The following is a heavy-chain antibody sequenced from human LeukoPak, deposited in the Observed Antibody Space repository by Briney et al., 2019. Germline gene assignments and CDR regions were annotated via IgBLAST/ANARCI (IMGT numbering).Heavy chain of an antibody. J-gene: IGHJ5*02. D-gene: IGHD6-19*01. Sequence: SETLSLTCTVSGGSISSGGYYWSWIRQPPGKGLEWIGYIYHSGSTYYNPSLKSRVTISVDRSKNQFSLKLSSVTAADTAVYYCARSIAVAGTNWFDPWGQGTLVTVSS. CDR3: ARSIAVAGTNWFDP. CDR2: IYHSGST. CDR1: GGSISSGGYY. V-gene: IGHV4-30-2*01.